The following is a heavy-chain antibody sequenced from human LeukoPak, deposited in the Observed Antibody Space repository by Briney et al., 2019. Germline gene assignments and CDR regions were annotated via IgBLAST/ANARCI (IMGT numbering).Heavy chain of an antibody. CDR1: EYSFTSFD. D-gene: IGHD7-27*01. CDR3: ARGPPNWGFDY. CDR2: MSPNSGNT. Sequence: AASVKVSCKDSEYSFTSFDTNWVRHTGQVLEWMGWMSPNSGNTGYAQKFQSRVSMTRDTSICTAYMELSSLSSEDTAVYSCARGPPNWGFDYWGQGTLVTVSS. J-gene: IGHJ4*02. V-gene: IGHV1-8*01.